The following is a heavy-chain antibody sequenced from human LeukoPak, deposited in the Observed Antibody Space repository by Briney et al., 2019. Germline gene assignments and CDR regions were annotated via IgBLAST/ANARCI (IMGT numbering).Heavy chain of an antibody. Sequence: ASVKVSCKASGYTFTSYGISWVRQAPGQGLEWMGWISAYNGNTNYAQKLQGRVTMTTDTSTSTAYMELSSLRSEDTAVYYCARDYYDSSGYYSRPLDYWGQGTLVTVSS. CDR2: ISAYNGNT. CDR3: ARDYYDSSGYYSRPLDY. CDR1: GYTFTSYG. J-gene: IGHJ4*02. D-gene: IGHD3-22*01. V-gene: IGHV1-18*01.